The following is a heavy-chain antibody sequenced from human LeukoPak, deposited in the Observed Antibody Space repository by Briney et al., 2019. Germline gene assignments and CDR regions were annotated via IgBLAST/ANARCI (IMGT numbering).Heavy chain of an antibody. CDR2: ISGSGGST. J-gene: IGHJ4*02. CDR3: AKDLGYSYGYANPFDY. CDR1: GFTFSSYA. D-gene: IGHD5-18*01. V-gene: IGHV3-23*01. Sequence: GGSLRLSCAASGFTFSSYAMSWVRQAPGKGLEWVSAISGSGGSTYYADSVEGRFTISRDNSKNTLYLQMNSLRAEDTAVYYCAKDLGYSYGYANPFDYWGQGTLVTVSS.